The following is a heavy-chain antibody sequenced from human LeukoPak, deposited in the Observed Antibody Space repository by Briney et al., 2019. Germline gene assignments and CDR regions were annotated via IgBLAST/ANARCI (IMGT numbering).Heavy chain of an antibody. V-gene: IGHV4-34*01. CDR2: VNHSGTT. Sequence: AESPSLTCAVNGRAFSGYYWSWIRQSPEQGLVWIGEVNHSGTTISNPSLESRVSMSMDLTRKRFSLELTFVTAADTAVYYCARRGEWTAWNFDYWAQGSLVTVSS. CDR3: ARRGEWTAWNFDY. D-gene: IGHD3/OR15-3a*01. CDR1: GRAFSGYY. J-gene: IGHJ4*02.